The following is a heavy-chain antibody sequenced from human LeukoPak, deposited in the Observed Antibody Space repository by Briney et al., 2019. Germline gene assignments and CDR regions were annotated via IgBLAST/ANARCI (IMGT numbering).Heavy chain of an antibody. Sequence: GGSLRLSCTASGLTFSTSGFNWVRQAPGKGLEWVASIGPTGSDRYHADSIRGRFTISRDNANNFLYLQMNSLRAEDTAVYYCATETNGRHYDYWGQGALLTVSS. CDR3: ATETNGRHYDY. CDR2: IGPTGSDR. D-gene: IGHD1-14*01. J-gene: IGHJ4*02. V-gene: IGHV3-21*06. CDR1: GLTFSTSG.